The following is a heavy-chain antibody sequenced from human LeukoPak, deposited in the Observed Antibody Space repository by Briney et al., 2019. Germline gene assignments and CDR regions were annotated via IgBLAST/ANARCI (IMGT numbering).Heavy chain of an antibody. CDR2: IYYSGST. D-gene: IGHD4-17*01. Sequence: PSETLSLTCTVSGGSISSYYWSWIRQPPGKGLEWIGYIYYSGSTNYNPSLKSRVTISVDTSKNQFSLKLSSVTAADTAVYYCATATVTTHYCYYMDVWGKGTTVTVSS. J-gene: IGHJ6*03. V-gene: IGHV4-59*01. CDR3: ATATVTTHYCYYMDV. CDR1: GGSISSYY.